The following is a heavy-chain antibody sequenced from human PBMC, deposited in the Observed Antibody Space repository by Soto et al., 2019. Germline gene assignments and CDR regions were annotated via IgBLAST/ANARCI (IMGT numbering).Heavy chain of an antibody. CDR1: GGTFSSYA. Sequence: ASVKVSCKASGGTFSSYAVSWVRQAPGQGLEWMGGIIPIFGTANYAQKFQGRVTITADESTSTAYMELSSLRSEDTAVYYCAREGSVWELPQTPYNWLHPCGQGTMVTV. J-gene: IGHJ5*02. CDR2: IIPIFGTA. CDR3: AREGSVWELPQTPYNWLHP. V-gene: IGHV1-69*13. D-gene: IGHD1-26*01.